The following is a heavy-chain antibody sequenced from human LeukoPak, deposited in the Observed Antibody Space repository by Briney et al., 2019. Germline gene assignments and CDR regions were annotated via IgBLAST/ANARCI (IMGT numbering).Heavy chain of an antibody. V-gene: IGHV3-48*04. CDR2: ISSSGRTI. J-gene: IGHJ6*03. Sequence: GGSLRLSCAASGFTFSSYSMNWVRQAPGKGLEWVSYISSSGRTIYYADSVKGRFTISRDNAKNSLYLQMNSLRAEDTAVYYCARDRTITSYYYYMDVWGKGTTVTVSS. CDR3: ARDRTITSYYYYMDV. D-gene: IGHD3-10*01. CDR1: GFTFSSYS.